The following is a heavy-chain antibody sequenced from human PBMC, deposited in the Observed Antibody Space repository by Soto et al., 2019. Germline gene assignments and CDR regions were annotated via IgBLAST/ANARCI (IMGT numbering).Heavy chain of an antibody. J-gene: IGHJ3*02. CDR3: ARGLDYDFWSGYPDAFDI. Sequence: QVQLQESGPGLVKPSQTLSLTCTVSGGSISSGDYYWSWIRQPPGKGLEWIGYIYYSGSTYYNPSLKRRVTISVDTSKNQFSLKLSSVTAADTAVYYCARGLDYDFWSGYPDAFDIWGQGTMVTVSS. CDR2: IYYSGST. V-gene: IGHV4-30-4*01. CDR1: GGSISSGDYY. D-gene: IGHD3-3*01.